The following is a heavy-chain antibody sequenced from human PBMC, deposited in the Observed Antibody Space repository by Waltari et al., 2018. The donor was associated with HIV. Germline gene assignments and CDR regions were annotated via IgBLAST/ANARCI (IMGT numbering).Heavy chain of an antibody. Sequence: QVQLVQSGAEVKQPGASVKVSCKASGYTFTRYDIHWGRQATGQGLEWMEWMNPKRGNTGYTQKFQGMVTMTRHPSISTAYRERSSLRSEDTAVYYCARVYYYDSGSYRPFFENWGQGTRVIVSS. CDR1: GYTFTRYD. D-gene: IGHD3-10*01. V-gene: IGHV1-8*01. CDR2: MNPKRGNT. CDR3: ARVYYYDSGSYRPFFEN. J-gene: IGHJ4*02.